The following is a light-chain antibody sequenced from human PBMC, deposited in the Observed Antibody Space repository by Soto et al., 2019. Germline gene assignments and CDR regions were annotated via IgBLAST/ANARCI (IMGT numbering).Light chain of an antibody. CDR2: GAS. CDR1: QSVSSSY. Sequence: EIVLTQSPGTLSLSPGDRATLSCRASQSVSSSYLAWYQQKPGQAPRLLIYGASSRATGIPDRFSGSGSGTVFTLTLSRLEPEDCAVYYCQQYGSSPLELPMYTFGQGTKLQIK. V-gene: IGKV3-20*01. CDR3: QQYGSSPLELPMYT. J-gene: IGKJ2*01.